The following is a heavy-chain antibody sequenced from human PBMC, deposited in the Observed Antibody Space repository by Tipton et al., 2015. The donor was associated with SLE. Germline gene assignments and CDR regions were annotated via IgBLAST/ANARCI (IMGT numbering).Heavy chain of an antibody. CDR1: GGSFSGYY. V-gene: IGHV4-34*01. CDR3: ASARYCSSTSCYQIFDY. J-gene: IGHJ4*02. CDR2: INHSGST. Sequence: TLSLTCAVYGGSFSGYYWSWIRQPPGKGLEWIGEINHSGSTNYNPSLKSRVTISVDTSKNQFSLKLSSVTAADTAVYYCASARYCSSTSCYQIFDYWGQGTLVTVSS. D-gene: IGHD2-2*01.